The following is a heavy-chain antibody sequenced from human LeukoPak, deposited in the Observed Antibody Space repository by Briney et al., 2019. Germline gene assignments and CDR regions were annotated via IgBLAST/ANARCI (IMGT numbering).Heavy chain of an antibody. J-gene: IGHJ3*02. Sequence: SQTLSLTCTVSGGSISSDSHYWNWIRQPAGKGLEWIGRIYTSESTNYNPSLNPSLKSRATISIDTSKNQFSLRLSAVTAADTAVYYCARDGLSDAFDIWGQGTMVTVSS. CDR2: IYTSEST. CDR3: ARDGLSDAFDI. V-gene: IGHV4-61*02. CDR1: GGSISSDSHY. D-gene: IGHD5-12*01.